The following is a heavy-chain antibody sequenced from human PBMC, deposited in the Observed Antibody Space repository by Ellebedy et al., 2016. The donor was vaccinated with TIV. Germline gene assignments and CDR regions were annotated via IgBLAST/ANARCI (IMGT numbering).Heavy chain of an antibody. Sequence: MPSETLSLTCNVSGASISSSSYYWGWIRQSPGKGLEWIGNVYYSGTTNYNPSLKSRVTISVDTSKNQFSLKLSTVTAADTAVYYCARGTVGQWLFYWGQGTLVTVSS. V-gene: IGHV4-39*07. CDR3: ARGTVGQWLFY. CDR2: VYYSGTT. D-gene: IGHD6-19*01. CDR1: GASISSSSYY. J-gene: IGHJ4*02.